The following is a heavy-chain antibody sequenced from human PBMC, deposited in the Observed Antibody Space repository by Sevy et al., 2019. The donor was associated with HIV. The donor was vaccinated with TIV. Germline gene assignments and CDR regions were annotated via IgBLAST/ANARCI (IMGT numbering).Heavy chain of an antibody. Sequence: GGSLRLSCAASGFSFSIYWMSWVRQAPGKGLEWVATMKQDGSEEDYVDSVKGRFTISRDNAKNSLFLQMNSLSAEDTAVYYVVRGGLGGYSYSLDYWGHGTLVTVSS. CDR3: VRGGLGGYSYSLDY. CDR1: GFSFSIYW. V-gene: IGHV3-7*01. J-gene: IGHJ4*01. CDR2: MKQDGSEE. D-gene: IGHD5-18*01.